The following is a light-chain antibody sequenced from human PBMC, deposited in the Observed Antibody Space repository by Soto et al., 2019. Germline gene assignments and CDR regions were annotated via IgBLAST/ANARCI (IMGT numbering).Light chain of an antibody. V-gene: IGKV1-39*01. Sequence: DIQMTQSPSSLPASVGDRVPITCRASQSISNYLNWYQQKPGKAPKLLIYAASSLQSGVPARFSGSGSGTEFTLTISSLQPEDFASYFCQQNYKSLETFGQGTKVEIK. CDR1: QSISNY. CDR2: AAS. J-gene: IGKJ1*01. CDR3: QQNYKSLET.